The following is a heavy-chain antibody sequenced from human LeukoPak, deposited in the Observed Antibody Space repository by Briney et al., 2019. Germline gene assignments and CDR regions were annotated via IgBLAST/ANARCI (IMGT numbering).Heavy chain of an antibody. V-gene: IGHV3-23*01. D-gene: IGHD3-10*01. CDR1: GFIFSSYA. CDR3: AKTDGNMIRGVIITCDY. CDR2: ISGSGGST. Sequence: PGGSLRPSCAASGFIFSSYAMSWVRQAPGKGLEWVSVISGSGGSTYHADSVKGRFTISRDNSNNTLYMQMNSLRAEDTAVYYCAKTDGNMIRGVIITCDYWGQGTLVTVSS. J-gene: IGHJ4*02.